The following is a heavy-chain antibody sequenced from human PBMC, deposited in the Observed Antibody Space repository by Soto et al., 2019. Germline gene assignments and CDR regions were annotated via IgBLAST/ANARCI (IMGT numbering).Heavy chain of an antibody. V-gene: IGHV4-59*01. CDR3: ARVGAAASRSRDFRNGMDV. Sequence: SETLSLTCTVSGGSISNYYWSWIRQPPGKGLEWIGYIYYSGSTNYNPSLKSRVTISVDTSKNQFSLKLSSVTAADTAVYYCARVGAAASRSRDFRNGMDVWGQGTTVTVSS. D-gene: IGHD6-13*01. CDR2: IYYSGST. CDR1: GGSISNYY. J-gene: IGHJ6*02.